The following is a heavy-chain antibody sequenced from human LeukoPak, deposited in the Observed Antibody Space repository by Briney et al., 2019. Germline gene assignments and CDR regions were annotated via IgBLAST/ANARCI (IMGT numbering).Heavy chain of an antibody. CDR1: GFTFRSYE. V-gene: IGHV3-48*03. CDR3: ARANYYDISGYDY. CDR2: ITSSGNTI. Sequence: PGGPLRLSCAASGFTFRSYEMNWVRQAPGKGLAWVSYITSSGNTIYYADSVKGRFTISRDNAKNSLYLQMNSLRAEDTAVYYCARANYYDISGYDYWGQGTLVTVSS. J-gene: IGHJ4*02. D-gene: IGHD3-22*01.